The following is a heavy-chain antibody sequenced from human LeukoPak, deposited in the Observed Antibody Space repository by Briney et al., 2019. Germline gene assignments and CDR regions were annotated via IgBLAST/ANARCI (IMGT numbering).Heavy chain of an antibody. Sequence: PGESLKISCKGSGYIFTSYWIAWVRQMPGKDLEWMGIIYPGDSDTRYSPSFQGQVTISADKSISTAYLQWSSQKASDTAIYYCARRVTYYDILTGFDPWGQGTLVTVSS. CDR2: IYPGDSDT. D-gene: IGHD3-9*01. V-gene: IGHV5-51*01. CDR3: ARRVTYYDILTGFDP. CDR1: GYIFTSYW. J-gene: IGHJ5*02.